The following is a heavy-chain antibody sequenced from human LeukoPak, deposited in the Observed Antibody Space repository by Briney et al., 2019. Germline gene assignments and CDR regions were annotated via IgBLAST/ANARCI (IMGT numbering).Heavy chain of an antibody. D-gene: IGHD3-10*01. V-gene: IGHV3-23*01. CDR3: ASSTYYYGSGSSYNPNWFDP. Sequence: PGGSLRLSCAASGFTFSSYAMSWVRQAPGKGLEWVSAISGSGGSTYYADSVKGRFTISRDNSKNMLYLQMNSLRAEDTAVYYCASSTYYYGSGSSYNPNWFDPWGQGTLVTVSS. J-gene: IGHJ5*02. CDR1: GFTFSSYA. CDR2: ISGSGGST.